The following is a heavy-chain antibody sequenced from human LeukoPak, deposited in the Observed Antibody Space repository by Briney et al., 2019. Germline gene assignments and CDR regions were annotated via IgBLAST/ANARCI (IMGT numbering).Heavy chain of an antibody. CDR3: ARGGSSSWYEWVYYFDY. CDR2: IYYSGST. CDR1: GGSITSYY. V-gene: IGHV4-59*01. D-gene: IGHD6-13*01. Sequence: SETLSLTCTVSGGSITSYYWSWIRQPPGKGLEWIGYIYYSGSTNYNSSLKSRVTISVDTSKNQFSLKLSSVTAADTAVYYCARGGSSSWYEWVYYFDYWGQGTLVTVSS. J-gene: IGHJ4*02.